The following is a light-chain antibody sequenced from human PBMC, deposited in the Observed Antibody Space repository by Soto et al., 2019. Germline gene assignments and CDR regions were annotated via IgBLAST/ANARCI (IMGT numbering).Light chain of an antibody. CDR1: QGIVSF. V-gene: IGKV1-8*01. CDR3: QQYYSFPPA. J-gene: IGKJ1*01. Sequence: AIRMTQSPSSLSASTGDRVTINCRASQGIVSFLAWYQQKPGKAPKLLIDAASTVQSGVPSRFSGSGSGTDFSLTISNLQSEDFATYYCQQYYSFPPAFGQGTKVDI. CDR2: AAS.